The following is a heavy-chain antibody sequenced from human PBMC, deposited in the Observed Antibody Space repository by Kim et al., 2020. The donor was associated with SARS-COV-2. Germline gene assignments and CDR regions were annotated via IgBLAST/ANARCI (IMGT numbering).Heavy chain of an antibody. Sequence: GGSLRLSCAASGFTFSSYGMHWVRQAPGKGLEWVAVIWYDGSNKYYADSVKGRFTISRDNSKNTLYLQMNSLRAEDTAVYYCARGSGHYNWNDAVIDHQPNWFDPWGQGTLVTVSS. CDR3: ARGSGHYNWNDAVIDHQPNWFDP. CDR2: IWYDGSNK. J-gene: IGHJ5*02. CDR1: GFTFSSYG. D-gene: IGHD1-1*01. V-gene: IGHV3-33*01.